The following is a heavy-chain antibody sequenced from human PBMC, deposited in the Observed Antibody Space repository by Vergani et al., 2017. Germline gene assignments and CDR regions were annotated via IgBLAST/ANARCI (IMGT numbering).Heavy chain of an antibody. CDR3: ASETYDSSGYYFDY. CDR1: GGSISSSSYY. Sequence: QLQLQESGPGLVQPSETLSLTCTVSGGSISSSSYYWGWIRQPPGKGLEWIGSIYYSGSTYYNPSLKSRVTISVETSKHQFSLKLSSVTAADTAVYYCASETYDSSGYYFDYWGQGTLVTVSS. J-gene: IGHJ4*02. CDR2: IYYSGST. V-gene: IGHV4-39*01. D-gene: IGHD3-22*01.